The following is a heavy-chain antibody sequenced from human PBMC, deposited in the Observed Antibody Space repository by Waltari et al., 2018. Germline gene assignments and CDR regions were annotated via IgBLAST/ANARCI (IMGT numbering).Heavy chain of an antibody. D-gene: IGHD2-8*01. CDR2: IYYPGNT. CDR1: GDSLSSTHYF. V-gene: IGHV4-39*07. Sequence: QPLLQESGPGLVKPSETLSLTCSVSGDSLSSTHYFWGWILQPPGKGLQWIGSIYYPGNTYYNPSLKSRLTISLDTSKNQFSLKLTSVTAADTAVYFCASGGGYTNGWDYWGQGTPVTVSS. CDR3: ASGGGYTNGWDY. J-gene: IGHJ4*02.